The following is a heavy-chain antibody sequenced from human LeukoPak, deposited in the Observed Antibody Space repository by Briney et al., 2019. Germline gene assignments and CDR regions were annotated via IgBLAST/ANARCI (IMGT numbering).Heavy chain of an antibody. V-gene: IGHV3-30*01. J-gene: IGHJ4*02. CDR1: GFTLSSYA. D-gene: IGHD2-2*02. CDR3: ARGEYCSSTSCYTRYLDY. Sequence: PGGSLRLSCAASGFTLSSYAMHWVRQAPGKGLEWVAVISYDGSNKYYADSVKGRFTISRDNSKNTLYLQMNSLRAEDTAVYYCARGEYCSSTSCYTRYLDYWGQGTLVTVSS. CDR2: ISYDGSNK.